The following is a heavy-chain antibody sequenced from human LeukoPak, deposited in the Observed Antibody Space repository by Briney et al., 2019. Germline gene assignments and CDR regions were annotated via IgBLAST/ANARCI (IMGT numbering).Heavy chain of an antibody. V-gene: IGHV1-2*02. Sequence: ASVKVSCKASGYSFTGYYMHWVRQAPGQGLEWMGWINPNSGGTNYAQKFQGRVTMTRDTSISTVYMELSSLRSDDAAVYFCAIEGGPGLDFWGQGTLVTVSS. D-gene: IGHD1-14*01. J-gene: IGHJ4*02. CDR3: AIEGGPGLDF. CDR1: GYSFTGYY. CDR2: INPNSGGT.